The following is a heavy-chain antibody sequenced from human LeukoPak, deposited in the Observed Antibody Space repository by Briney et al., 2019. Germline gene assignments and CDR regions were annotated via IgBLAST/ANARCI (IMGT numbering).Heavy chain of an antibody. J-gene: IGHJ5*02. CDR3: ARETRDGFGELLDNWFDP. CDR2: IYYSGST. D-gene: IGHD3-10*01. CDR1: GDSIRSGDYY. Sequence: SETLSLTCTVSGDSIRSGDYYWSWIRQPPGKGLEWIGYIYYSGSTNYNPSLKSRVTISVDTSKNQFSLKLSSVTAADTAVYYCARETRDGFGELLDNWFDPWGQGTLVTVSS. V-gene: IGHV4-61*08.